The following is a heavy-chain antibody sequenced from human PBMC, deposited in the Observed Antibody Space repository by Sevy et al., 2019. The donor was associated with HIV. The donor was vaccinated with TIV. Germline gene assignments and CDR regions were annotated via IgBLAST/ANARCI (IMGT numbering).Heavy chain of an antibody. Sequence: GGSLRLSCVASGFTVSRSAMSWVRQAPGKGLEWVSTISGSGDSTYFADSVKGRFTISRDNSKNTLYLQMDSLRAEGTAVYYCAKGPDYGDYVGWIDPWGQGTLVTVSS. CDR2: ISGSGDST. V-gene: IGHV3-23*01. CDR1: GFTVSRSA. CDR3: AKGPDYGDYVGWIDP. D-gene: IGHD4-17*01. J-gene: IGHJ5*02.